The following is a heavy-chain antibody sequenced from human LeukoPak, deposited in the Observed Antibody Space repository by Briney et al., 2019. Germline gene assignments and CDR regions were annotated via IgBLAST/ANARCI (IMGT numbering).Heavy chain of an antibody. CDR3: AGDLELERNRWNYFES. CDR1: GNSISSFF. D-gene: IGHD1-1*01. CDR2: MHYSGDS. Sequence: PSGTLSLTCTVSGNSISSFFWSWIRQPPGKGLEWIGSMHYSGDSKYNPSLRSRVSLSIDTSKQQFSLRLSSVTAADTAVYYCAGDLELERNRWNYFESWGQGALVTVSS. V-gene: IGHV4-59*01. J-gene: IGHJ4*02.